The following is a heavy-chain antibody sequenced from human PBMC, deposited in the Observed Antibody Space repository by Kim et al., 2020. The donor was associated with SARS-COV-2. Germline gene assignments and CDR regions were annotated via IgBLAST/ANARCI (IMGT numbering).Heavy chain of an antibody. Sequence: YADSVKGRFTISRDNSKNTLYLQMNSLRAEDTAVYYCARVDYGDYEAFDIWGQGTMVTVSS. CDR3: ARVDYGDYEAFDI. V-gene: IGHV3-33*01. J-gene: IGHJ3*02. D-gene: IGHD4-17*01.